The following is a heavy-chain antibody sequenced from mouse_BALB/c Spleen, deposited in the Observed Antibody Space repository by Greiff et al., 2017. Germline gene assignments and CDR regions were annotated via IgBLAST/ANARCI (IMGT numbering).Heavy chain of an antibody. D-gene: IGHD2-4*01. J-gene: IGHJ3*01. Sequence: QVQLQQSGAELARPGASVKLSCKASGYTFTSYWMQWVKQRPGQGLEWIGAIYPGDGDTRYTQKFKGKATLTADKSSSTAYMQLSSLASEDAAVYYCARVYDYEAWFAYWGQGTLVTVSA. CDR3: ARVYDYEAWFAY. CDR1: GYTFTSYW. V-gene: IGHV1-87*01. CDR2: IYPGDGDT.